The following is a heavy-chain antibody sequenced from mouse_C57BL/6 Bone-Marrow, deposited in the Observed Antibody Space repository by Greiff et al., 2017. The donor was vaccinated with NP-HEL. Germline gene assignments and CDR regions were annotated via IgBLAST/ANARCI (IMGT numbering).Heavy chain of an antibody. D-gene: IGHD4-1*01. Sequence: QVTLKVCGPGILQPSQTLSLTCSFSGFSLSTFGMGVGWIRQPSGKGLEWLAQIWWDDDKYYNPALKSRLSISKDTSNNQVFLKVANVDTADTATYYCARKGSPGTGTWGFDYWGQGTTLTVSS. CDR2: IWWDDDK. CDR1: GFSLSTFGMG. CDR3: ARKGSPGTGTWGFDY. V-gene: IGHV8-8*01. J-gene: IGHJ2*01.